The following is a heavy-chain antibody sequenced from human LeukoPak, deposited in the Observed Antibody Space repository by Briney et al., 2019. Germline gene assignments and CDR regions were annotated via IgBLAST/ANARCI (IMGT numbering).Heavy chain of an antibody. J-gene: IGHJ4*02. Sequence: SETLSLACAVYGGSFSAYYWSWIRQPPGKGLEWIGEINHSGSTNYNPSLKSRVTISVDTSKNQFSLKLSSVTAADTAVYYCARAIWDFDSSGPFDYWGQGTLVTVSS. V-gene: IGHV4-34*01. CDR1: GGSFSAYY. D-gene: IGHD3-22*01. CDR2: INHSGST. CDR3: ARAIWDFDSSGPFDY.